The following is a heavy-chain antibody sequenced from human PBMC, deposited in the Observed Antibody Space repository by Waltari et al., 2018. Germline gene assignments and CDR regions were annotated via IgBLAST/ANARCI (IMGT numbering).Heavy chain of an antibody. J-gene: IGHJ5*01. CDR3: ARESSGNIGWFDS. Sequence: EVHMVESGGDLVQPGRSRRLSCRGSGDTFGVYALSWFRQAPGKGLGWVGFVRSNIYGGVAEYAASVTGRFTIARDDSENIAYLQMDSLKSEDTAVYYCARESSGNIGWFDSWGQGTLVTVSS. CDR1: GDTFGVYA. V-gene: IGHV3-49*03. CDR2: VRSNIYGGVA. D-gene: IGHD1-26*01.